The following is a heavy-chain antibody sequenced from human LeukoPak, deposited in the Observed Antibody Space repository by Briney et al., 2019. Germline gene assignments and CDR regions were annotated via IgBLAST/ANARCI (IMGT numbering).Heavy chain of an antibody. CDR1: GFTFSSYA. CDR3: AKAGYYYDSSGYFDY. J-gene: IGHJ4*02. CDR2: ISGSGGST. V-gene: IGHV3-23*01. D-gene: IGHD3-22*01. Sequence: HPGGSLRVSCAASGFTFSSYAMSWVRQAPGKGLEWVSAISGSGGSTYYADSVKGRFTISRDNSKNTLYLQMNSLRAEDTAVYYCAKAGYYYDSSGYFDYWGQGTLVTVSS.